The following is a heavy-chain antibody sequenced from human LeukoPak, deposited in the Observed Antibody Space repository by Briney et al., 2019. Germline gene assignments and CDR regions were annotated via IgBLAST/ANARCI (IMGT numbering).Heavy chain of an antibody. V-gene: IGHV1-69*13. D-gene: IGHD6-13*01. CDR1: GYTFTGYA. Sequence: GDSVKVSCKASGYTFTGYAISWVLQAPGQGLEWMGGIIPIFGTANYAQKFQGRVTITADESTSTAYMELSSLRSEDTAVYYCARGYSRSWSNWFDPWGQGTLVTVSS. J-gene: IGHJ5*02. CDR3: ARGYSRSWSNWFDP. CDR2: IIPIFGTA.